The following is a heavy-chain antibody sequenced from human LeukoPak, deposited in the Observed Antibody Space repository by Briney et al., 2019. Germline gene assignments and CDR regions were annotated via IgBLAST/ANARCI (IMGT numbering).Heavy chain of an antibody. Sequence: GGSLRLSCAASGFTFSSYAMSWVRQAPGKGLQWVSAISGSGGSTYYADSVKGRFTISRDNSKNTLYLQMNSLRAEDTAVYYCAKDLQWLVSGVGFDYWGQGTLVTVSS. V-gene: IGHV3-23*01. D-gene: IGHD6-19*01. CDR1: GFTFSSYA. CDR2: ISGSGGST. J-gene: IGHJ4*02. CDR3: AKDLQWLVSGVGFDY.